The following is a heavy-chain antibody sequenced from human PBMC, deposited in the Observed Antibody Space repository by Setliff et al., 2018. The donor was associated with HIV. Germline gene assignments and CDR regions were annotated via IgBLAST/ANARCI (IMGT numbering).Heavy chain of an antibody. CDR3: ARGHEWLRT. D-gene: IGHD5-12*01. CDR2: FSYTGGT. J-gene: IGHJ4*02. V-gene: IGHV4-4*02. CDR1: GDSVSSTNW. Sequence: PSETLSLTCAVSGDSVSSTNWWSWVRQPPGKGLEWIACFSYTGGTNYNPSFKSRVTLSLDISKNQISLTLKSLIAADTAVYYCARGHEWLRTWGQGTLVTVSS.